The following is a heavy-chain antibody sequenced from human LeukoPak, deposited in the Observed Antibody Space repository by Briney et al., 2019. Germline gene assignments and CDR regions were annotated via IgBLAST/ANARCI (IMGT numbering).Heavy chain of an antibody. CDR3: TTDYTVPTS. Sequence: GGSLRLSCAASGFTFSEAWMTWVRQASGKGLEWVGRVKRKIDGETTDLNAPVKGRFIISRDDSKSTFYLQMNSLKTEDTAVYYCTTDYTVPTSSARGTLVTVSA. CDR1: GFTFSEAW. D-gene: IGHD3-16*01. V-gene: IGHV3-15*01. CDR2: VKRKIDGETT. J-gene: IGHJ5*02.